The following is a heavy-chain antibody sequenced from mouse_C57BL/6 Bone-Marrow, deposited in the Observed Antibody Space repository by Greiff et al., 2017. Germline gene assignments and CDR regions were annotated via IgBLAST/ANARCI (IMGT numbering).Heavy chain of an antibody. J-gene: IGHJ2*01. CDR3: VRHDSNYVCCY. D-gene: IGHD2-5*01. Sequence: EVQLQESGGGLVQPKGSLKLSCAASGFSFNTYAMNWVRQAPGKGLEWVARIRSKSNNYATYYADSVKDRSTISRDDSESMLYLQMNNLKTEDTAMYYCVRHDSNYVCCYWGQGTTLTVSS. CDR2: IRSKSNNYAT. V-gene: IGHV10-1*01. CDR1: GFSFNTYA.